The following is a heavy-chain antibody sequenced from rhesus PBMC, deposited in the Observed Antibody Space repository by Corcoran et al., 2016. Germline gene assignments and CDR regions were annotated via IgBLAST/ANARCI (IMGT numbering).Heavy chain of an antibody. Sequence: QVTLKESGPALVKPTQTLTLTCTFSGFSLSTSGMGVGWLRQSSRKTLEWLAHIYWDDDKRYSTSLKSRLTISKDASKNQVVLIMTNMDPLDTATYYCVRRHRFDSNSYYFDYWGQGLLVTVSS. CDR2: IYWDDDK. D-gene: IGHD4-23*01. V-gene: IGHV2-174*02. CDR1: GFSLSTSGMG. CDR3: VRRHRFDSNSYYFDY. J-gene: IGHJ4*01.